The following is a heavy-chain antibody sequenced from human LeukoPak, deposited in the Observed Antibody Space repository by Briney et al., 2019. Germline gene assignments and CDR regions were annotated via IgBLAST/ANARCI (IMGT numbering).Heavy chain of an antibody. J-gene: IGHJ4*02. CDR1: GFTFSSYE. Sequence: PGGSLRLSCAASGFTFSSYEMNWVRQASGKGLEGVGRIRSKANSYATAYAASVKGRFTISRDDSKNTAYLQMNSLKTEDTAVSYCLTPPSLGYCSSTSCERRFDWGQGTLVTVSS. CDR3: LTPPSLGYCSSTSCERRFD. CDR2: IRSKANSYAT. D-gene: IGHD2-2*01. V-gene: IGHV3-73*01.